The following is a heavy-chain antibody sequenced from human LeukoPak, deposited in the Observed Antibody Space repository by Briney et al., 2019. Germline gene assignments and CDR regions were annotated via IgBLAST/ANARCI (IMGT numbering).Heavy chain of an antibody. Sequence: ASVTVSCKASGYTFTGYYMHWVRQAPGQGLEWMGWINPNSGGTNYAQKFQGRVTMTRDTSISTAYMELSRLRSDDTAVYYCARDKSGYDLFDYWGQGTLVTVSS. CDR3: ARDKSGYDLFDY. J-gene: IGHJ4*02. CDR1: GYTFTGYY. CDR2: INPNSGGT. D-gene: IGHD5-12*01. V-gene: IGHV1-2*02.